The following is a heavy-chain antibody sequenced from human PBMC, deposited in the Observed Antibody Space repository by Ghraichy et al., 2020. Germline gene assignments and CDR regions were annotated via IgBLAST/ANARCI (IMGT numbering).Heavy chain of an antibody. J-gene: IGHJ6*04. CDR1: GFTFSSYA. CDR2: IRGSGGST. CDR3: AKDFPYDFPPYYGMDV. Sequence: GGSLRLSCAASGFTFSSYAMSWVRQAPGKGLEWVSNIRGSGGSTYYADSVKGRFTISRDNSKNTLYLQMNSLRAEDTAVYYCAKDFPYDFPPYYGMDVWGKGTTVPVSS. D-gene: IGHD3-3*01. V-gene: IGHV3-23*01.